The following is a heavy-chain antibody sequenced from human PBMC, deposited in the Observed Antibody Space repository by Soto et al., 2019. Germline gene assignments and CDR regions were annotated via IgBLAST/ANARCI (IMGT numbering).Heavy chain of an antibody. CDR2: IGTAGDT. Sequence: PGGSLRLSCAASGFTFSTHDMHWVRQATGKGLEWVSAIGTAGDTYYPDSVKGRFAISRENAKNSLYLQVNSLRVGDTAVYYCARGPWPRGDSSGFYYYFDYWGQGTLVTAPQ. J-gene: IGHJ4*02. V-gene: IGHV3-13*04. CDR3: ARGPWPRGDSSGFYYYFDY. D-gene: IGHD3-22*01. CDR1: GFTFSTHD.